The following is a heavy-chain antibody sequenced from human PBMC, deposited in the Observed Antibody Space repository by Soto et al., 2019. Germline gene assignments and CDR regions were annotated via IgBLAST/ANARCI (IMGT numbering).Heavy chain of an antibody. Sequence: QVQLRESGPGLVKPSETLSLTCTVSGGSISSFYWSWIRQSPVRGLEWIGYIYYTGSTHLNPSLKRRVTISVDTSKNQFSLRLSSVTAADTAVYFCARGFRSGWYGDYFDSWGQGTLVTVSS. CDR3: ARGFRSGWYGDYFDS. J-gene: IGHJ4*02. D-gene: IGHD6-19*01. V-gene: IGHV4-59*01. CDR2: IYYTGST. CDR1: GGSISSFY.